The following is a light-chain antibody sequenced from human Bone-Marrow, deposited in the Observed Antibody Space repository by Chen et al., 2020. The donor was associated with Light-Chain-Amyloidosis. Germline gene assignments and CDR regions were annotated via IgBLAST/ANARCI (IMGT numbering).Light chain of an antibody. J-gene: IGKJ1*01. CDR2: GAS. CDR3: QQYNNWPPWT. V-gene: IGKV3-15*01. Sequence: EIVMTQSPATLSVSPGERATLSCRASQSVSSNLAWHQQKPGQAPRLLIYGASTRATGIPARFSSSRAGTGFTLTISSLESEGFAVDYCQQYNNWPPWTFGQGTKVEIK. CDR1: QSVSSN.